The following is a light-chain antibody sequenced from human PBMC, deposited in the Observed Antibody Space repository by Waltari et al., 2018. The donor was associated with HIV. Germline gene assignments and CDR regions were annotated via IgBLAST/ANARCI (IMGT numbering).Light chain of an antibody. CDR2: EVS. V-gene: IGLV2-14*01. CDR3: SSYTSSSTRV. CDR1: SSDVGGYNY. J-gene: IGLJ3*02. Sequence: QSALTQPASVSGSPGQSITISCTGTSSDVGGYNYVSWYQRHPGKAPKLIIYEVSNRPSGVSNRFSGSKSGNRASLTISGLQAEDEADYYCSSYTSSSTRVFGGGTTVTVL.